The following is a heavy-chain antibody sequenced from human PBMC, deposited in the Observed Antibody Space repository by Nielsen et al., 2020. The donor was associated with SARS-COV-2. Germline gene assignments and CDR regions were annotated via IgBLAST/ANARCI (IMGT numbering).Heavy chain of an antibody. CDR1: GITFDNYA. CDR3: ARLNVLTTYSLDV. V-gene: IGHV1-69*04. J-gene: IGHJ6*02. Sequence: SVKVSCKASGITFDNYAITWVRQAPGQGIEWLGRIIPVLGVAHYAQKFQGRVTLTADKSTSTAYMALSSLRSEDTAVYYCARLNVLTTYSLDVWGQGTTVNVSS. CDR2: IIPVLGVA. D-gene: IGHD2-15*01.